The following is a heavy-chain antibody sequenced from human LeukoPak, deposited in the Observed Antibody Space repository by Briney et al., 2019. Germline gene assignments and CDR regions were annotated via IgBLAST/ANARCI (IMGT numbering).Heavy chain of an antibody. Sequence: SETLSLTCTVSGGSISSYYWSWIRQPPGKGLEWIGYIYYSGSTNYNPSLKSRVTISVDTSKNQFSLKLSSVTAADTAVYYCARGKWHYYFDYWGQGTLVTVSS. CDR1: GGSISSYY. J-gene: IGHJ4*02. CDR2: IYYSGST. D-gene: IGHD5-12*01. CDR3: ARGKWHYYFDY. V-gene: IGHV4-59*01.